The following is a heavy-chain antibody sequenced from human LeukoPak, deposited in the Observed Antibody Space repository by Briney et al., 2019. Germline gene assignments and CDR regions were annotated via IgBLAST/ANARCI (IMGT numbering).Heavy chain of an antibody. J-gene: IGHJ4*02. CDR2: ISSSSSYI. D-gene: IGHD1-26*01. V-gene: IGHV3-21*04. CDR1: GFTFSSYS. Sequence: PGGSLRLSCAASGFTFSSYSMNWVRQAPGKGLEWVSSISSSSSYIYYADSVKGRVTISRDNAKNSLYLQMNSLRVGDTAVYYCARVGASAYIYSRFEERQKNFFDYWGQGTLVTVSS. CDR3: ARVGASAYIYSRFEERQKNFFDY.